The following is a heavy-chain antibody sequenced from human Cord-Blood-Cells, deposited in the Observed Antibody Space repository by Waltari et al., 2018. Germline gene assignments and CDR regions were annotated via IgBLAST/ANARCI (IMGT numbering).Heavy chain of an antibody. CDR2: INHSGST. V-gene: IGHV4-34*01. Sequence: QVQLQQWGAGLLKPSETLSLTCAVYGGSFSGYYWSWIRQPPGKGLEWIGEINHSGSTNYNPSRKSRVTISVDTSKNQFSLKLSSVTAADTAVYYCARWHSSSTSCSPDYYGMDVWGQGTTVTVSS. CDR3: ARWHSSSTSCSPDYYGMDV. J-gene: IGHJ6*02. D-gene: IGHD2-2*01. CDR1: GGSFSGYY.